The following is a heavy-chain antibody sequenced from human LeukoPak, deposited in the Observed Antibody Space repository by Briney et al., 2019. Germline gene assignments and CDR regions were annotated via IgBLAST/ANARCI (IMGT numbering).Heavy chain of an antibody. CDR2: IKSKTDGGTT. V-gene: IGHV3-15*01. CDR3: ATGQQLVPDY. Sequence: GGSLRLSCAASGFTFTSAWMTWVHQAPGKGLEWVGRIKSKTDGGTTDYAAPVKGRITISRDDSKNALCLQMNSLKTEDTAVYYCATGQQLVPDYWGQGTLVTVSS. D-gene: IGHD6-6*01. CDR1: GFTFTSAW. J-gene: IGHJ4*02.